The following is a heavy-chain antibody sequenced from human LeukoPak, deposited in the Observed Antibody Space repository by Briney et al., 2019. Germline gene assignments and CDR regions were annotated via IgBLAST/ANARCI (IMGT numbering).Heavy chain of an antibody. CDR3: AKDLSPGPD. Sequence: GGSLRLSCAASGFTFSSYAMNWVRQAPGKGLEWVSAISGSADRTYYADSVEGRFAISRDNSKNTLYLQMNRMRGEDTAVYYCAKDLSPGPDWGQGTLVTVSS. CDR1: GFTFSSYA. CDR2: ISGSADRT. D-gene: IGHD2/OR15-2a*01. J-gene: IGHJ4*02. V-gene: IGHV3-23*01.